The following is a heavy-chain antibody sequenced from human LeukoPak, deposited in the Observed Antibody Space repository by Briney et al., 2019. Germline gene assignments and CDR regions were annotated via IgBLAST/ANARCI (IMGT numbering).Heavy chain of an antibody. D-gene: IGHD6-6*01. CDR1: GFTFSDYY. J-gene: IGHJ4*02. V-gene: IGHV3-11*04. CDR3: ARRAARSPYFDY. Sequence: GGSLRLSCAASGFTFSDYYMSWIRQAPGKGLEWVSYIRSSGSTIYYADSVKGRFTISRDNAKNSLYLQMNSLRAEDTAVYYCARRAARSPYFDYWGQGTLVTVSS. CDR2: IRSSGSTI.